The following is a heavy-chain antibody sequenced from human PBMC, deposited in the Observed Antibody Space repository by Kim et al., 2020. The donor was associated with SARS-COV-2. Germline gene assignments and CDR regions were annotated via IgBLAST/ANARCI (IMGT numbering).Heavy chain of an antibody. D-gene: IGHD6-19*01. CDR3: ARDSGWCRGCMDV. Sequence: GGSLRLSCAASGFTFSSYAMHWVRQAPGKGLEWVAVISYDGSNKYYADSVKGRFTISRDNSKNTLYLQMISLRAEDTAVYYCARDSGWCRGCMDVWGQGTTVTVSS. V-gene: IGHV3-30*04. CDR1: GFTFSSYA. CDR2: ISYDGSNK. J-gene: IGHJ6*02.